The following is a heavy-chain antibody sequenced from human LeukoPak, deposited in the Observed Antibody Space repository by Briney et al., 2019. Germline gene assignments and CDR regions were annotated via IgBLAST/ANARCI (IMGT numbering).Heavy chain of an antibody. J-gene: IGHJ4*02. CDR2: FDPEEGET. V-gene: IGHV1-24*01. D-gene: IGHD3-22*01. Sequence: GASVKVSCKVSGYTLTELSMHWVRQAPGKGLEWMGGFDPEEGETIYAQKIQGRVTMTEDTSADTAYMELSSLRSEDTAVYYCARAIGAGRAFDYWGQGTLVTVSS. CDR3: ARAIGAGRAFDY. CDR1: GYTLTELS.